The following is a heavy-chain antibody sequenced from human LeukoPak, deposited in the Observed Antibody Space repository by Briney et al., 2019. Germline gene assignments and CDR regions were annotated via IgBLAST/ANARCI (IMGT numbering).Heavy chain of an antibody. V-gene: IGHV4-39*07. Sequence: NPSETLSLTCSVSGGSISSSGNYWGWIRQPPGKGLEWIGSIYYSGSTYYNPSLKSRVTISLDTSKTQFSLKLSSVTAADTAVYYCATTFGYSNYGWFDPWGQGTLVTVSS. D-gene: IGHD4-11*01. CDR1: GGSISSSGNY. CDR2: IYYSGST. J-gene: IGHJ5*02. CDR3: ATTFGYSNYGWFDP.